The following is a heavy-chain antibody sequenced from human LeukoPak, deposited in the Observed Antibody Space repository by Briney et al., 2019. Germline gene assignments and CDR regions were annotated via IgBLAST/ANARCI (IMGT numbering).Heavy chain of an antibody. Sequence: SVKVSCKASGGTFSSYAISWVRQAPGQGLEWMGGIIPIFGTANYAQKFQGRVTITADESTSTAYMELSSLRSEDTAVYYCARDPLFHDYGDYHHFDYWGQGTLVTVSS. D-gene: IGHD4-17*01. J-gene: IGHJ4*02. CDR2: IIPIFGTA. CDR3: ARDPLFHDYGDYHHFDY. V-gene: IGHV1-69*13. CDR1: GGTFSSYA.